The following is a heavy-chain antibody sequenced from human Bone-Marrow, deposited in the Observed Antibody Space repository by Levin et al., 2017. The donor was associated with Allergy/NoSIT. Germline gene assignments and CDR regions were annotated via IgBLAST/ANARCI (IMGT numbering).Heavy chain of an antibody. J-gene: IGHJ3*01. V-gene: IGHV3-21*04. CDR3: AGPREYCVTTTAGYIAFDL. CDR2: ISSGSSYI. Sequence: SCVGSGLSFSDYSLNWVRQAPGKGLEWVASISSGSSYIFYADSMKGRFTIPRDNAKNSLFLQMNSLTVDDARVYFCAGPREYCVTTTAGYIAFDLWGQGTTVTVAS. CDR1: GLSFSDYS. D-gene: IGHD2-21*01.